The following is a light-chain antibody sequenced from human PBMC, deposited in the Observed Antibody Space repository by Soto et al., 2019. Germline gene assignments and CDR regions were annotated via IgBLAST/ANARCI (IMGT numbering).Light chain of an antibody. J-gene: IGKJ2*01. V-gene: IGKV1-39*01. CDR2: AAS. CDR1: QSISSY. CDR3: QQSYSTPPYT. Sequence: DLPMTQSPSSLSASVGDRVTITCRASQSISSYLNWYQQKPGKAPKLLIYAASSLQSGVPSRFSGGRSGTDFTLTISSLQPEDFATYYCQQSYSTPPYTFGQGTKLEIK.